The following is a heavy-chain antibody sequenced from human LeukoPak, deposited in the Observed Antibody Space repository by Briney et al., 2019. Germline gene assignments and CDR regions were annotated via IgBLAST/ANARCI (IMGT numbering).Heavy chain of an antibody. Sequence: PGGSLRLSCAASGFTFSNYAMNWVRQAPGKGLEWISGIGGSGTGTFYADSVKGRFTISRDNSKNTLFLQMTSLRAEDTAIYYCAKDSDTPGYFDYWGQGTPVTVSS. CDR2: IGGSGTGT. V-gene: IGHV3-23*01. J-gene: IGHJ4*02. CDR3: AKDSDTPGYFDY. CDR1: GFTFSNYA. D-gene: IGHD2-2*02.